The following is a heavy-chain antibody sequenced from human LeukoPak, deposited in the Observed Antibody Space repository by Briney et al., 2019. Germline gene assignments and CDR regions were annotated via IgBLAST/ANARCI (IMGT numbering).Heavy chain of an antibody. CDR2: INPSGGST. CDR3: ARATAPTYGYDY. D-gene: IGHD5-18*01. CDR1: GDTLTNYY. V-gene: IGHV1-46*01. Sequence: ASVKVSCKASGDTLTNYYMHWVRQAPGQGLEWMGIINPSGGSTNYAQKFQGRVTMTRDTSTSTVYMELSSLRSEDTAVYYCARATAPTYGYDYWGQGTLVTVSS. J-gene: IGHJ4*02.